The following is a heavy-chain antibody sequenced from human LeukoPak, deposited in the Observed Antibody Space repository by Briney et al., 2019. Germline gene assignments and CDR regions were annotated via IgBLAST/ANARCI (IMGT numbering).Heavy chain of an antibody. V-gene: IGHV3-21*01. D-gene: IGHD6-13*01. CDR1: GFTFSSYS. J-gene: IGHJ6*03. CDR3: AKDGGSSWLPYYYMDV. CDR2: ISSSSSYI. Sequence: GGSLRLSCAASGFTFSSYSMNWVRQAPGKGLEWVTSISSSSSYIYYADSVKGRFTISRDNAKNSLYLQMNSLRAEDTAVYYCAKDGGSSWLPYYYMDVWGKGTTVTISS.